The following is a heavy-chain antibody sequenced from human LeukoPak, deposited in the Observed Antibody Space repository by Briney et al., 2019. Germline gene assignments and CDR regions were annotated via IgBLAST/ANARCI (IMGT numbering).Heavy chain of an antibody. CDR3: ARGYGLDGGWHDVFDI. V-gene: IGHV3-64*01. J-gene: IGHJ3*02. Sequence: GGSLRLSCAASGFTFSNYAIHWVRQAPGKGLEYVSAISTDGSRTFYVNSVKGRFIVSRDNSKDTLWLQMGGLRVEDMAVYYCARGYGLDGGWHDVFDIWGQGTTVTVSS. CDR1: GFTFSNYA. CDR2: ISTDGSRT. D-gene: IGHD6-19*01.